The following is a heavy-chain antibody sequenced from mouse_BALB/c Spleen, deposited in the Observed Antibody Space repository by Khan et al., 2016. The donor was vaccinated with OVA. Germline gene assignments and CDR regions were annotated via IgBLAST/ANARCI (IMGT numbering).Heavy chain of an antibody. CDR3: ARFEYYGNFYAMDY. D-gene: IGHD2-1*01. CDR2: IWGDGST. Sequence: QVRLQQSGPGLVAPSQSLSITCTVSGFSLTNYGVNWVRQPPGEGLEWLGVIWGDGSTNYHSALKSRLSISKDNSKSQVFLKLNSLQTDDTASYYCARFEYYGNFYAMDYWGQGTSGTVSS. V-gene: IGHV2-3*01. J-gene: IGHJ4*01. CDR1: GFSLTNYG.